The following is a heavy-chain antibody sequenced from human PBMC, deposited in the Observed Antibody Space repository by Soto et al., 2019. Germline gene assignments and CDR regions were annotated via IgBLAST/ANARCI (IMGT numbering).Heavy chain of an antibody. CDR1: GFTFSSYS. Sequence: EVQLVESGGGLVQPGGSLRLSCAASGFTFSSYSMNWVRQAPGKGLEWVSYIGSSGKSTIYYTDSVRGRFTISRDNAKNSLYLQMNSLRDEDTAVYYCARDYFGSGSYPDPFDYWGQGTLVTVSS. D-gene: IGHD3-10*01. J-gene: IGHJ4*02. CDR2: IGSSGKSTI. CDR3: ARDYFGSGSYPDPFDY. V-gene: IGHV3-48*02.